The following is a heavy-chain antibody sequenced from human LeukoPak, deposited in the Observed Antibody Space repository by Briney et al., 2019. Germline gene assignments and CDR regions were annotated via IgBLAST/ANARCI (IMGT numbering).Heavy chain of an antibody. CDR2: ISGSGGST. J-gene: IGHJ4*02. CDR3: ARGGEQQLVQFDY. Sequence: GGSLRLSCAASGFTFSSYAMSWVRQAPGKGLEWVSAISGSGGSTYYADSVKGRFTISRDNSKNTLYLQMYSLRAEDTAVYYCARGGEQQLVQFDYWGQGTLVTVSS. CDR1: GFTFSSYA. D-gene: IGHD6-13*01. V-gene: IGHV3-23*01.